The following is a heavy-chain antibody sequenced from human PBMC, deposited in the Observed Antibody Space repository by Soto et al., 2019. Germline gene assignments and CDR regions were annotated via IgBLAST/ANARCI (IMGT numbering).Heavy chain of an antibody. J-gene: IGHJ4*02. CDR2: IKQDGSEK. CDR3: AVTTLNNPFDY. Sequence: GGSLRLSCAASGFTFSSYWMSWVRQAPGRGLEWVANIKQDGSEKYYVDSVKGRFTISRDNAKNSLYLQMNSLRAEDTAVYYCAVTTLNNPFDYWGQGTLVTVSS. CDR1: GFTFSSYW. D-gene: IGHD4-17*01. V-gene: IGHV3-7*01.